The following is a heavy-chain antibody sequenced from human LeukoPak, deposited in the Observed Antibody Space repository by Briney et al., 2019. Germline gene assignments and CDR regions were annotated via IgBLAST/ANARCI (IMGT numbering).Heavy chain of an antibody. J-gene: IGHJ5*02. Sequence: GGSLRLSCAASGFDLNTYEMNWVRQAPGKGLEWIADITISGHTKNYADSVKGRFTVSRDNAGTSLYLQMNSLRVEDTGVYYCARGDPHADLWGQGTLVTVSS. V-gene: IGHV3-48*03. CDR1: GFDLNTYE. CDR3: ARGDPHADL. CDR2: ITISGHTK.